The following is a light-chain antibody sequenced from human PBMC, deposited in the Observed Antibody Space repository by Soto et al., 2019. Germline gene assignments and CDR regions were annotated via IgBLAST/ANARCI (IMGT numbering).Light chain of an antibody. CDR1: QSVIIY. V-gene: IGKV3-11*01. CDR2: DAS. J-gene: IGKJ1*01. Sequence: EIVLTQSPATLSLSPVEIAILYFTSSQSVIIYLACYQPKPGQAPRLLIYDASNRATGIPARFSGSGSGTDFTLTISRLEPEDFAVYYCQQRSNWPPTWTCGQGTKGDIK. CDR3: QQRSNWPPTWT.